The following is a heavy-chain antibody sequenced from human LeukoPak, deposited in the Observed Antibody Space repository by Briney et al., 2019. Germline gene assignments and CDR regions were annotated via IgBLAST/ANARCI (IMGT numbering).Heavy chain of an antibody. CDR3: ARIRSTSYSKAFDI. D-gene: IGHD2-2*01. CDR2: IKQDGSEK. Sequence: GGSLRLSCAASGFTFSSYWMSWVRQAPGKGLEWVANIKQDGSEKYYVDSVKGRFTISRDNAKNSLYLQMNSLRAEDTAVYYCARIRSTSYSKAFDIWGQGTMVTVSS. V-gene: IGHV3-7*01. J-gene: IGHJ3*02. CDR1: GFTFSSYW.